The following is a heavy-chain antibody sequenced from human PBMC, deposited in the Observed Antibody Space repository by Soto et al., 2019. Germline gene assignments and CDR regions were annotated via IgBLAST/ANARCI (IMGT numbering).Heavy chain of an antibody. V-gene: IGHV3-23*01. Sequence: EVQLLESGGGLVQPGGSLRLSCAASGFTFSSYAMSWVRQAPGKGLEWVSAISGSGGSTYYADSVKGRFTISRDNSKNTRYLQMNSLRAEDTAVYYCAKDSIAYCGGDCYSTHFDYWGQGTLVTVSS. CDR3: AKDSIAYCGGDCYSTHFDY. D-gene: IGHD2-21*02. CDR2: ISGSGGST. J-gene: IGHJ4*02. CDR1: GFTFSSYA.